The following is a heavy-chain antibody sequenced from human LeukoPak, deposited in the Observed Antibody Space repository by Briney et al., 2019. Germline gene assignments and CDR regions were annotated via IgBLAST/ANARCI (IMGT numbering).Heavy chain of an antibody. V-gene: IGHV3-30-3*01. CDR3: ARESDGDYYFDY. CDR2: ISYDGSNK. D-gene: IGHD4-17*01. J-gene: IGHJ4*02. CDR1: GFTFSSYA. Sequence: PGGSLRLSCAASGFTFSSYAMHWVRQAPGKGLEWVAVISYDGSNKYYADSVKGRFTISRDNSKNTLYLQMHSLRAEDSALYYCARESDGDYYFDYWGQGTLVTVSS.